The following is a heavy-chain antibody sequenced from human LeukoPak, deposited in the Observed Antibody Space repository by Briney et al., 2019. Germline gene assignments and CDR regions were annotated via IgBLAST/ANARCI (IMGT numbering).Heavy chain of an antibody. CDR1: GFTFTNYG. Sequence: GGSLGLSCAASGFTFTNYGMHWVRQAPGEGLEWVAVISYDASDKYYKDSVKGRFTISRDNSKNTLSLQMNSLRADDTALYYCARGYSYFDYWGQGTLVTVSS. CDR2: ISYDASDK. CDR3: ARGYSYFDY. J-gene: IGHJ4*02. V-gene: IGHV3-30*03. D-gene: IGHD5-18*01.